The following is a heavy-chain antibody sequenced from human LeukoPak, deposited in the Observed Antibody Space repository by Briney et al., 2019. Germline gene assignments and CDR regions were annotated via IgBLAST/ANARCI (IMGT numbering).Heavy chain of an antibody. D-gene: IGHD6-19*01. CDR2: INSDGSTT. J-gene: IGHJ4*02. CDR1: GFTFTSYW. CDR3: ATGGSSGWYHFEY. V-gene: IGHV3-74*03. Sequence: PGGSLRLSCAASGFTFTSYWMHWVRQAPGKGLVWVSLINSDGSTTKYAASVKGRFTMSRDNAKKTLYLEMNSVRGEDTAVYYCATGGSSGWYHFEYWGQGTLVTVSS.